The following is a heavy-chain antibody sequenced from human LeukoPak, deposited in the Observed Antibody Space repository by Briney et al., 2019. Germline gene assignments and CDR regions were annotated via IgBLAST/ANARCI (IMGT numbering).Heavy chain of an antibody. CDR1: GFTFSNAW. Sequence: GGSLRLSCAASGFTFSNAWMSWVRQAPGKGLEWVAVISYDGSNKYYAGSVKGRFTVSRDNSKNTLYLQMNSLRAEDTAVYYCANLHGFDYWGQGTLVTVSS. CDR3: ANLHGFDY. J-gene: IGHJ4*02. CDR2: ISYDGSNK. V-gene: IGHV3-30*18.